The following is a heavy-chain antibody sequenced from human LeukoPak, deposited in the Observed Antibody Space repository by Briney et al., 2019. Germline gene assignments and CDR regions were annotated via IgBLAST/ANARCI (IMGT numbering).Heavy chain of an antibody. V-gene: IGHV3-74*01. J-gene: IGHJ4*02. Sequence: PGGSLRLSCAASGFTFSSYWMHWVRQAPGKGLVWVSRINSDGISTNYADSVKGRFTISRDNAKNTLYLQMNSLRAEDTAVYYCARAGYSGSWYTFDYWGQGTLSPSPQ. D-gene: IGHD6-13*01. CDR1: GFTFSSYW. CDR2: INSDGIST. CDR3: ARAGYSGSWYTFDY.